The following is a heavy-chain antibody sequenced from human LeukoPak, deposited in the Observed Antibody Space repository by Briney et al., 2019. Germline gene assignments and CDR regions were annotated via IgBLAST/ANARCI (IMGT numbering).Heavy chain of an antibody. J-gene: IGHJ4*02. V-gene: IGHV3-30*01. CDR2: ISYDGSNK. Sequence: GGSLRLSCAASGFTFSSYAMHWVRQAPGKGLEWVAVISYDGSNKYYADSVKGRFTISRDNSKNTLYLQMNSLRAEDTAVYYCAKDQMANTGFDHWGQGTLVTVSS. D-gene: IGHD5-24*01. CDR3: AKDQMANTGFDH. CDR1: GFTFSSYA.